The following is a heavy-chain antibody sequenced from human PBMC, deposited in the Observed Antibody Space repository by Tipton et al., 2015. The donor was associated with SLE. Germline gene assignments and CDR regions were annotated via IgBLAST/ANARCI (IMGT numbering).Heavy chain of an antibody. CDR1: GGSISSSSYY. Sequence: TLSLTCTVSGGSISSSSYYWGWIRQPPGKGLEWIGHFSYSAPTYNPSLKSRVTMSLDTSKSQFSLKLSSVTPADTAVYYCATINPDGHTGVTPGDNWGQGTLVTVSS. D-gene: IGHD2-8*02. V-gene: IGHV4-61*05. J-gene: IGHJ4*02. CDR3: ATINPDGHTGVTPGDN. CDR2: FSYSAP.